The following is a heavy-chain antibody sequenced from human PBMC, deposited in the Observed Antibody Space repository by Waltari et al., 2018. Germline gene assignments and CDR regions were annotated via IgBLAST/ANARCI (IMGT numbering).Heavy chain of an antibody. D-gene: IGHD3-10*01. V-gene: IGHV4-34*01. CDR1: GGSFSGYS. J-gene: IGHJ4*02. CDR3: ARGASMVRGVNDY. Sequence: QEQLQQWGAGLLKPSETLSLTCAVYGGSFSGYSRSWICQPPGKGLEWIGESNHRGSTNYNPSLKSRVTISVDTSKNQFSLKLSAVTAADTAVYYCARGASMVRGVNDYWGQGTLVTVSS. CDR2: SNHRGST.